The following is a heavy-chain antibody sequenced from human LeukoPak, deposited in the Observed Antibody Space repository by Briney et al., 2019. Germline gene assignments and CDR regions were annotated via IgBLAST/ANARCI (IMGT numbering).Heavy chain of an antibody. CDR1: GGSISGDY. V-gene: IGHV4-59*01. D-gene: IGHD2-21*02. J-gene: IGHJ3*02. CDR2: IHYSGST. Sequence: PSETLSLTCTVSGGSISGDYWSWIRQPPGKGLEWIGYIHYSGSTNYNPSLKSRVTISVDTSKDQFSLKVTSVTAADTAVYYYARSMTAYGLDIWGQGTRVIVSS. CDR3: ARSMTAYGLDI.